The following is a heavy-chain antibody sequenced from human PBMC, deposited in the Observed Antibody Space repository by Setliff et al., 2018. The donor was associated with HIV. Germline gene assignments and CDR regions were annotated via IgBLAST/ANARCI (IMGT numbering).Heavy chain of an antibody. V-gene: IGHV3-7*03. CDR3: VSTPGVFYFDF. CDR1: GFTFGSYW. J-gene: IGHJ4*02. CDR2: IKGDGSKT. D-gene: IGHD2-15*01. Sequence: SQTLSCAASGFTFGSYWMSWVRQAPGQGLEYVAHIKGDGSKTKYVDSVRGRFTISRDNAKKSLYLQMNSLRAEDTAVYYCVSTPGVFYFDFWGQGTPVTVSS.